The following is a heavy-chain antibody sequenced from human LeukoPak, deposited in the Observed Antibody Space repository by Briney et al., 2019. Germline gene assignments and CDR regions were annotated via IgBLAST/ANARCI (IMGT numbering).Heavy chain of an antibody. J-gene: IGHJ4*02. CDR1: GGSFSGYY. CDR3: ARGRVRYYYGSGSSFDY. CDR2: INHSGST. Sequence: PSETPSLTCAVYGGSFSGYYWSWIRQPPGKGLEWIGEINHSGSTNYNPSLKSRVTISVDTSKNQFSLKLSSVTAADTAVYYCARGRVRYYYGSGSSFDYWGQGTLVTVSS. D-gene: IGHD3-10*01. V-gene: IGHV4-34*01.